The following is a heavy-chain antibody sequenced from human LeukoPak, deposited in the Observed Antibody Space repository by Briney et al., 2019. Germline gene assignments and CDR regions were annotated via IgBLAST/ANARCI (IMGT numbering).Heavy chain of an antibody. CDR2: ISSSGSTI. Sequence: GGSLRLSCAASGFTFSSYAMSWVRQAPGKGLEWVSYISSSGSTIYYADSVKGRFTISRDNAKNSLYLQMNSLRAEDTAVYYCARTYYDFWSGYHHFDYWGQGTLVTVSS. CDR1: GFTFSSYA. D-gene: IGHD3-3*01. J-gene: IGHJ4*02. V-gene: IGHV3-48*04. CDR3: ARTYYDFWSGYHHFDY.